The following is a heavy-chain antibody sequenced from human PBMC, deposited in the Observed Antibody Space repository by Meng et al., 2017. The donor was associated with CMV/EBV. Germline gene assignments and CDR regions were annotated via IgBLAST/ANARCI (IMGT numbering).Heavy chain of an antibody. D-gene: IGHD2-2*01. V-gene: IGHV3-23*01. CDR1: GFTFSSYA. CDR2: ISGSGGST. Sequence: GESLKISCAASGFTFSSYAMSWVRQAPGKGLEWVSAISGSGGSTYYADSVKGRFTISRDTSKNTLYLQMNSLRAEDTAVYYCAKGDRYCSSTSCYAHGMDVWGQGTTVTVSS. J-gene: IGHJ6*02. CDR3: AKGDRYCSSTSCYAHGMDV.